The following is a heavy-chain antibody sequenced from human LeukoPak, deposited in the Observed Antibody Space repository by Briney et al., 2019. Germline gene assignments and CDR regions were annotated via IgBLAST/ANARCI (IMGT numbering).Heavy chain of an antibody. Sequence: SVKVSCKASGGTFSSYAISWVRQAPGQGLEWMGGIIPIFGTTNYAQKFQGRVTITADESTSTAYMELSSLRAEDTAVYYCARGPRYDSSGKWDYWGQGTLVTVSS. CDR2: IIPIFGTT. CDR3: ARGPRYDSSGKWDY. V-gene: IGHV1-69*13. D-gene: IGHD3-22*01. CDR1: GGTFSSYA. J-gene: IGHJ4*02.